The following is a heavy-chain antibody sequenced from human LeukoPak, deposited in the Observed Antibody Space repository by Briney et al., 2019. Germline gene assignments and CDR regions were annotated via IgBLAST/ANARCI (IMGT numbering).Heavy chain of an antibody. CDR1: GFTVSSNY. V-gene: IGHV3-53*01. J-gene: IGHJ4*02. CDR3: AKDPPLAARPIDY. D-gene: IGHD6-6*01. Sequence: GGSLRLSCAASGFTVSSNYMSWVRQAPGKGLEWVSVIYSGGSTYYADSVKGRFTISRDNSKNTLYLQMNSLRAEDTAVYYCAKDPPLAARPIDYWGQGTLVTVSS. CDR2: IYSGGST.